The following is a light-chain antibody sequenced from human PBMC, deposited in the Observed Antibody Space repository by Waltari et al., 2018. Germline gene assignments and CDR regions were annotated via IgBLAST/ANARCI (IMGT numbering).Light chain of an antibody. V-gene: IGKV4-1*01. CDR3: QQYYTMPVT. CDR2: WSF. J-gene: IGKJ4*01. CDR1: QSLISTSNNKNF. Sequence: DIVMTQSPESLAVSLGERATINCKSSQSLISTSNNKNFLAWYQVKLGQPPKLLFYWSFTRHSGVPDRFSGSGSGTDFTLTISSLQAEDVAIYYCQQYYTMPVTFGGGTKVEIK.